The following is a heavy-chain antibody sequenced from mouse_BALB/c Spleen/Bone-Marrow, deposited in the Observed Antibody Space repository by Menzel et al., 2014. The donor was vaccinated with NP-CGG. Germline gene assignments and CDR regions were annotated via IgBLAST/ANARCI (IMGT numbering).Heavy chain of an antibody. CDR3: ARDKGRVFFDY. V-gene: IGHV7-3*02. CDR2: IRNKANGYTT. Sequence: EVHLVESGGGLVQPGGSLRLSCATSGFTFTDYYMNWVRQPPGKALEWLGFIRNKANGYTTEYSAPVKGRFTISRDNSQNILYLQMNTLRAEDNATYYCARDKGRVFFDYWGQGTTLTVSS. CDR1: GFTFTDYY. J-gene: IGHJ2*01.